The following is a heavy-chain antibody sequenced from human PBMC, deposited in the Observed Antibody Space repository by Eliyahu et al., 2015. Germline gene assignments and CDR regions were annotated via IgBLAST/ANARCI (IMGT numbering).Heavy chain of an antibody. D-gene: IGHD4-23*01. J-gene: IGHJ2*01. CDR2: IYYSGST. CDR1: GXSISSYY. Sequence: QVQLQESGPGLVKPSETLSLTCTVSGXSISSYYWXWIRQPPGKGLEWXGYIYYSGSTNYNPSLKSRVTISVDTSKNQFSLKLSSVTAADTAVYYCARHMRATVVTRYFDLWGRGTLVTVSS. V-gene: IGHV4-59*08. CDR3: ARHMRATVVTRYFDL.